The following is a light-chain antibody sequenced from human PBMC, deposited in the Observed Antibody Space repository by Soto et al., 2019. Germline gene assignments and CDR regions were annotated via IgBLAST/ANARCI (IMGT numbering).Light chain of an antibody. CDR3: LQDYTFPYT. CDR2: AAS. V-gene: IGKV1-6*01. Sequence: AIQMTQSPSSLSASVGDRVTITCRASQAIREDLSWYQQKPGKAPTALISAASTLESGVPLRFSGSGSGIDFTLAISSLQPEDVATYYCLQDYTFPYTFGQGTKLEIK. J-gene: IGKJ2*01. CDR1: QAIRED.